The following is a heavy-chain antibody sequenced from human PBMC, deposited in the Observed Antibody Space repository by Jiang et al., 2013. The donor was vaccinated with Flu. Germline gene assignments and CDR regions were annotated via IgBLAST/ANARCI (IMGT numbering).Heavy chain of an antibody. J-gene: IGHJ2*01. CDR1: RFTFSSYA. CDR2: ISGSGGNT. V-gene: IGHV3-23*01. D-gene: IGHD4-17*01. CDR3: AKRALMTTVTGGYWYFDL. Sequence: VQLLESGGGLVQPGGSLRLSCAASRFTFSSYAMSWVRQAPGKGLEWVSGISGSGGNTYYADSVKGRFTISRDNSKNTLYLQMNSLRAEDTAVYYCAKRALMTTVTGGYWYFDLWAVAPWSLSPQ.